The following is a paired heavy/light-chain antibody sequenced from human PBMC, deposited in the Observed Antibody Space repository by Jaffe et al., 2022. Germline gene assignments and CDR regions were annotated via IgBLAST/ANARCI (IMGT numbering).Heavy chain of an antibody. CDR2: IYYSGST. CDR3: ARHGLHYDILTGYSPGWFDP. D-gene: IGHD3-9*01. J-gene: IGHJ5*02. CDR1: GGSISSSSYY. V-gene: IGHV4-39*01. Sequence: QLQLQESGPGLVKPSETLSLTCTVSGGSISSSSYYWGWIRQPPGKGLEWIGSIYYSGSTYYNPSLKSRVTISVDTSKNQFSLKLSSVTAADTAVYYCARHGLHYDILTGYSPGWFDPWGQGTLVTVSS.
Light chain of an antibody. CDR3: QQYNNWPQYT. CDR1: QSVSSN. J-gene: IGKJ2*01. CDR2: GAS. Sequence: EIVMTQSPATLSVSPGERATLSCRASQSVSSNLAWYQQKPGQAPRLLIYGASIRATGIPARFSGSGSGTEFTLTISILQSEDFAVYYCQQYNNWPQYTFGQGTKLEIK. V-gene: IGKV3D-15*03.